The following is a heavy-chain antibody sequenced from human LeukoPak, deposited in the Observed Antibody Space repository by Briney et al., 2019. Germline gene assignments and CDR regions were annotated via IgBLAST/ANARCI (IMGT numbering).Heavy chain of an antibody. J-gene: IGHJ4*02. CDR1: GFTFSSYV. V-gene: IGHV3-23*01. CDR2: TSGSGGRT. CDR3: ARDYLYAFDY. D-gene: IGHD3-16*01. Sequence: GGSLSLSCVASGFTFSSYVMSWVRQAPGKGLEWVSGTSGSGGRTFYADSVKGRFTISRDNSKNTLYLQMNSLRAEDTAVYYCARDYLYAFDYWGQGTLVTVSS.